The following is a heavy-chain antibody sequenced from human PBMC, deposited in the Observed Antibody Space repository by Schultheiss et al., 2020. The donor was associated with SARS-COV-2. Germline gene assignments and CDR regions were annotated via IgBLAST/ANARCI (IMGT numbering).Heavy chain of an antibody. CDR2: IYYSGST. J-gene: IGHJ4*02. CDR3: AREPVSLVRGFDC. Sequence: SETLSLTCTVSGGSISSGGYYWSWIRQHPGKGLEWIGYIYYSGSTYYNPSLKSRVTISVDTSKNQFSLKLSSVTAADTAVYYCAREPVSLVRGFDCWGQGTLVTVSS. D-gene: IGHD3-10*01. CDR1: GGSISSGGYY. V-gene: IGHV4-31*03.